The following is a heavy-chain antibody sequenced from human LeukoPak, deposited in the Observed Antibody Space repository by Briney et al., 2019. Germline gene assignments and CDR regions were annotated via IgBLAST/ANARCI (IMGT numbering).Heavy chain of an antibody. CDR1: GVTFSGSG. V-gene: IGHV3-73*01. CDR3: TRQYYDSIA. J-gene: IGHJ5*02. CDR2: IRSKANSYAT. D-gene: IGHD3-22*01. Sequence: GGSLRLSCAASGVTFSGSGMHWVRQASREGLEWVGHIRSKANSYATTYAASIKGKFTISRDDLKNTAYLQMNSLKTEDTAVYYCTRQYYDSIAWGQGTLVTVSS.